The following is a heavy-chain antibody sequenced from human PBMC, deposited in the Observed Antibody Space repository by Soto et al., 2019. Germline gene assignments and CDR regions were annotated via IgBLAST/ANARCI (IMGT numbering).Heavy chain of an antibody. V-gene: IGHV3-23*01. CDR2: ISGSGGST. CDR3: AKGATSIYGDYAGHYFGY. J-gene: IGHJ4*02. CDR1: GFTFSSYA. D-gene: IGHD4-17*01. Sequence: EVQLLESGGGLVQPGGSLRLSCAASGFTFSSYAMSWVRQAPGKGLEWVSAISGSGGSTYYADSVKGRFSISRHMSNYTLYVQMNRLRAEDTAVYYCAKGATSIYGDYAGHYFGYWGQGNLVNVSS.